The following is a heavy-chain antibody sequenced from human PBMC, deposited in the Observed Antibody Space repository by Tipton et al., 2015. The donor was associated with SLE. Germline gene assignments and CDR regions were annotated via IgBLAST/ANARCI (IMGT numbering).Heavy chain of an antibody. CDR1: RFIFRNYW. V-gene: IGHV3-7*01. CDR2: INEDGSEK. J-gene: IGHJ4*02. CDR3: AREGNYYDSSGLFDY. D-gene: IGHD3-22*01. Sequence: SLRLSCAASRFIFRNYWMSWVRQAPGKGLEWVANINEDGSEKYYVDSLKGRFTISRDNANNSLYLQMNSLRAEDTTVYYCAREGNYYDSSGLFDYWGQGTLVTVSS.